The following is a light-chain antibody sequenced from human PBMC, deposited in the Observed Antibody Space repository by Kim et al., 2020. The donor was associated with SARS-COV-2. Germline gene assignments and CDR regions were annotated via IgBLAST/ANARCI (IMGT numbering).Light chain of an antibody. CDR2: AAS. CDR1: QSINTY. Sequence: DIQMTQSPSSLAASVGDRVTIACRASQSINTYLNWYQQKPGKAPKLLIYAASTLQSGVPSRFSGSGSGTDFTLTISSLQPEDFATYYCQQCHPAPLLTFGGRTKVDI. CDR3: QQCHPAPLLT. V-gene: IGKV1-39*01. J-gene: IGKJ4*01.